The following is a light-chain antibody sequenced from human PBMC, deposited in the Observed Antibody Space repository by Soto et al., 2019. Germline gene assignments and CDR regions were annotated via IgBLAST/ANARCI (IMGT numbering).Light chain of an antibody. CDR2: GAS. CDR1: QSVSSN. J-gene: IGKJ4*01. Sequence: EIVMTQSPATLSVSPGERATLSCRASQSVSSNLAWYQHQPGQAPRLLIYGASTRATGIPARFSGSGSGTEFTLTISSLQSEDFAVYYCQQYNNSPPLTFGGGTKVEIK. V-gene: IGKV3D-15*01. CDR3: QQYNNSPPLT.